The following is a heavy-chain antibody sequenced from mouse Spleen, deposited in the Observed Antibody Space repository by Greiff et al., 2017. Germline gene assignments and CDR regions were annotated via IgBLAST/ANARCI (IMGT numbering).Heavy chain of an antibody. J-gene: IGHJ1*03. D-gene: IGHD4-1*01. Sequence: EVKLVESGGGLVQSGRSLRLSCATSGFTLSDFYMEWVRQAPGKGLEWIAASRKKANDYTTEYNASVKGRFIVSRDTSQSIFYLQMNVLRPEDTAIYYCARDASTGTNWYFDVWGTGTTVTVSS. CDR3: ARDASTGTNWYFDV. CDR1: GFTLSDFY. CDR2: SRKKANDYTT. V-gene: IGHV7-1*01.